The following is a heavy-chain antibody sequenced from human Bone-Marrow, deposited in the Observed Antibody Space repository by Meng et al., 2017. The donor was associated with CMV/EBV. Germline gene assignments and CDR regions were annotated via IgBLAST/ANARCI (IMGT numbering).Heavy chain of an antibody. J-gene: IGHJ5*02. D-gene: IGHD3-3*01. Sequence: AASGFPFSNSAMHWVRQAPGKGLQWVALIWYDGSNEYYADSVQGRFSISRDNSKNTLYLQMNSLRAEDTAVYYCAKGPTDFWSGYYIVSWGPGNLVTVSS. V-gene: IGHV3-33*06. CDR2: IWYDGSNE. CDR1: GFPFSNSA. CDR3: AKGPTDFWSGYYIVS.